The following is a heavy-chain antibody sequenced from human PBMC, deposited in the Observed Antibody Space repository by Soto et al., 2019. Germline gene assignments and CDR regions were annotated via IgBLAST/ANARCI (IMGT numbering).Heavy chain of an antibody. CDR2: IYYSGST. CDR3: ARRGTVTTRAFAI. D-gene: IGHD4-17*01. J-gene: IGHJ3*02. Sequence: QLQLQESGPGRVKPSETLSLTCTVSGGSISSSSYYWGWIRQPPGKGLEWIGSIYYSGSTYYNPSLKPPVTISVDTSKNQFPLKLSSVTAADTAVYYCARRGTVTTRAFAIWGQGTMVTVSS. V-gene: IGHV4-39*01. CDR1: GGSISSSSYY.